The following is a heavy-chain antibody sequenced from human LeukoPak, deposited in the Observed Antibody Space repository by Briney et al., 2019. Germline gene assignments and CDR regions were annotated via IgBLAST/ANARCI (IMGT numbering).Heavy chain of an antibody. V-gene: IGHV3-7*01. Sequence: GGSLRLSCEASGFTFSTYWISWVRQAPGKGLEWVANINQDGSERHYVDSLRGRFTISRDNAKNSLFLQMSSLRAEDTAVYLCTRDLYYFDSHGYYASDHWGQGTLVTVSS. J-gene: IGHJ4*02. D-gene: IGHD3-22*01. CDR2: INQDGSER. CDR3: TRDLYYFDSHGYYASDH. CDR1: GFTFSTYW.